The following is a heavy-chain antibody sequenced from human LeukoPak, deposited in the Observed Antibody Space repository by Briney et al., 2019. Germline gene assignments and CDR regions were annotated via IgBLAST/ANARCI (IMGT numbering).Heavy chain of an antibody. CDR1: GYSISSGYY. CDR2: IYHSGST. J-gene: IGHJ6*03. V-gene: IGHV4-38-2*02. Sequence: PSETLSLTCTVSGYSISSGYYWGWIRQPPGKGLEWIGSIYHSGSTYYNPSLKSRVTISVDTSKNQFSLKLSSVTAADTAVYYCARDLITGGDYDVHYYMDVWGKGTTVTVSS. CDR3: ARDLITGGDYDVHYYMDV. D-gene: IGHD4-17*01.